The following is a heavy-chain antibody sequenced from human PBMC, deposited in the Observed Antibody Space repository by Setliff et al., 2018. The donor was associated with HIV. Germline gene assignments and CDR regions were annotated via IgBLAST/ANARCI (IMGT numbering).Heavy chain of an antibody. CDR3: TRDPGDY. J-gene: IGHJ4*02. Sequence: ESSVKVSCKTSGYMFTAYYIHWVPQAPGQGLEWVGRISPDSGATNDAQMFQGRIAMTRATSINTVYMELKRLRTDDTAVYYCTRDPGDYWGQGTLVTVSS. CDR1: GYMFTAYY. CDR2: ISPDSGAT. V-gene: IGHV1-2*06.